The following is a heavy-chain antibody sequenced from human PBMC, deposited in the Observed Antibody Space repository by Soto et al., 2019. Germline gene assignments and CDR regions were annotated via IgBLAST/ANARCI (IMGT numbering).Heavy chain of an antibody. CDR3: AKAEPGYCSSTSCRPGRWFDP. CDR1: GFTFSSYA. J-gene: IGHJ5*02. V-gene: IGHV3-23*01. Sequence: PGGSLRLSCAASGFTFSSYAMSWVRQAPGKGLEWVSAISGSGGSTYYTDSVKGRFTISRDNSKNTLYLQMNSLRAEDTAVYYCAKAEPGYCSSTSCRPGRWFDPWGQGTLVTVSS. D-gene: IGHD2-2*01. CDR2: ISGSGGST.